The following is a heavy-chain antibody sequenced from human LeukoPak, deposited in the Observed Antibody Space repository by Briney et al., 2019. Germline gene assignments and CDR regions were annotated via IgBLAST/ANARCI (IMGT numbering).Heavy chain of an antibody. D-gene: IGHD3-16*02. V-gene: IGHV4-34*01. CDR3: ARGQALYYDYIWGSYRYTGFDY. J-gene: IGHJ4*02. Sequence: SETLSLTCAVYGGSFSGYYWSWIRQPPGKGPEWIGEINHSGSTNYNPSLKSRVTISVDTSKNQFSLKLSSVTAADTAVYYCARGQALYYDYIWGSYRYTGFDYWGQGTLVTVSS. CDR1: GGSFSGYY. CDR2: INHSGST.